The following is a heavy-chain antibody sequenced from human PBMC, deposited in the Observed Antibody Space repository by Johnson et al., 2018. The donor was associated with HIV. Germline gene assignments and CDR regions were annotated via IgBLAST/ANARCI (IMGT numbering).Heavy chain of an antibody. CDR2: ISDDGSKI. V-gene: IGHV3-30*04. Sequence: QVQLVESGGGVVQPGRSLRLSCAASGFRFSTYALHWVRQTPGKGLEWVALISDDGSKIYHADSVKGRFTISRDNSKNTLYLQMNSLRVEDTAMYYCARGPILELLSGDGFDVWGQGTMVTVSS. D-gene: IGHD3-3*01. CDR1: GFRFSTYA. CDR3: ARGPILELLSGDGFDV. J-gene: IGHJ3*01.